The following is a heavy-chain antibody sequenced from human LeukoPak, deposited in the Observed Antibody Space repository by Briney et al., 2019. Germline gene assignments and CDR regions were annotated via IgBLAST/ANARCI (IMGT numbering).Heavy chain of an antibody. Sequence: GGSLRLYCAASGFTFSSYGMHWVRKAPGKGLESVAAIWYDGSNKYYADSVKGRFTISRDNSKNTLYLQMNSLRAEDTAVYYCAKVGSSGWTGDYFGYWGQGPLVSVSS. V-gene: IGHV3-33*06. CDR3: AKVGSSGWTGDYFGY. J-gene: IGHJ4*02. D-gene: IGHD6-19*01. CDR2: IWYDGSNK. CDR1: GFTFSSYG.